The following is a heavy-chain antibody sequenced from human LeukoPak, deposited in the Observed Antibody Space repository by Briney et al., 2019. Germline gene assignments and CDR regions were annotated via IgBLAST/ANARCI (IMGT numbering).Heavy chain of an antibody. Sequence: SETLSLTCAVYGGSFSGYYWSWIRQPPGKGLEWIGEINHSGSTNYNPSLKSRVTISVDTSKNQSSLKLSSVTAADTAVYYCARFYCTNGVCLIGFDPWGQGTLVTVSS. CDR2: INHSGST. CDR3: ARFYCTNGVCLIGFDP. CDR1: GGSFSGYY. D-gene: IGHD2-8*01. J-gene: IGHJ5*02. V-gene: IGHV4-34*01.